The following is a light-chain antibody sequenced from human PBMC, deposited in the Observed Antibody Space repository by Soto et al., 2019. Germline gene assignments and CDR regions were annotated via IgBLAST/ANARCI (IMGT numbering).Light chain of an antibody. V-gene: IGKV3-20*01. CDR1: QTVYHGY. Sequence: DTVFTQSPGTLSFSPGERPNLSCGASQTVYHGYLAWYQQKPGQAPRLLIYGASSRATGIPDRFSGSGSGTDFTLTISRLEPEDFAVYYCQQYGSSPITFGQGTRLEIK. CDR2: GAS. J-gene: IGKJ5*01. CDR3: QQYGSSPIT.